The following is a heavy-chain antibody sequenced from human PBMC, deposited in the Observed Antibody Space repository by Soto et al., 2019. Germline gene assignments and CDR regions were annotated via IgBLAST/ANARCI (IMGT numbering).Heavy chain of an antibody. CDR2: INAGNGNT. CDR3: TSDNNCLGDY. D-gene: IGHD1-1*01. CDR1: GYTFSPYA. V-gene: IGHV1-3*01. Sequence: QVHLEQSGAEVKKPGASVKVSCKASGYTFSPYALHWVRQAPGQRLEWMGWINAGNGNTKYSQKFQGRVTITMDTPANTAHMELSSLRSEDTAVYYGTSDNNCLGDYWGQGTLVTVSS. J-gene: IGHJ4*02.